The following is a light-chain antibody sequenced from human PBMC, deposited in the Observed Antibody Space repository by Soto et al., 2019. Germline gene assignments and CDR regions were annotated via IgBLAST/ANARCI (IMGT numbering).Light chain of an antibody. CDR3: QQYGSSPPLS. Sequence: EIVLTQSPCTLSFSPGERATLSCRASQSVTSSYLAWYQQKPGQAPRLLIYGASSRATGLPDRFSGSGSGTDFTLTISRLEPEDFAVYYCQQYGSSPPLSFGGGTKVEIK. V-gene: IGKV3-20*01. CDR2: GAS. J-gene: IGKJ4*01. CDR1: QSVTSSY.